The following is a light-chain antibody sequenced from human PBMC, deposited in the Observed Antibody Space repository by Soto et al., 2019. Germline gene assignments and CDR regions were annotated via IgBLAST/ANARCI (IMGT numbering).Light chain of an antibody. CDR1: QSVSNY. Sequence: DIQMTQSPSTLSASVGDRVTITCRASQSVSNYLAWYQQKPGKAPKLLIYDASSLESGVPSRFSGSGSGTDFTLSISSLQPDDFGTYYCQQYNSYSWTFDQGTKVEI. CDR2: DAS. V-gene: IGKV1-5*01. J-gene: IGKJ1*01. CDR3: QQYNSYSWT.